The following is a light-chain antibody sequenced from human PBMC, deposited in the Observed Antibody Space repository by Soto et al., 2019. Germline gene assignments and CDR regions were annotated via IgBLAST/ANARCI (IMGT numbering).Light chain of an antibody. Sequence: EVVMTQSPATLSVSPGERVTFSCRASQSVTTNLAWYQHKPGQSPRLLISGASTGPSGIPPRFSGSGSGTEFTLTIDRLQSADFAVYYCQQYDRWPVTFGGGTKVEIK. J-gene: IGKJ4*01. V-gene: IGKV3-15*01. CDR3: QQYDRWPVT. CDR1: QSVTTN. CDR2: GAS.